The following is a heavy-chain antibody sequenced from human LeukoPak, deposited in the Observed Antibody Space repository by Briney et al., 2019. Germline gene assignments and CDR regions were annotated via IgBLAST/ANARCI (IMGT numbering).Heavy chain of an antibody. CDR1: GASISSSCY. Sequence: SETLSLTCTVSGASISSSCYWGWIRPSPGKGLEWIASIYFRGGTYYNPSLKSRVTISVDATKNVCSLKLTSVAAAETAVYYCVRHIAMGSPLYDWGQGTLVTVSA. D-gene: IGHD6-13*01. CDR2: IYFRGGT. V-gene: IGHV4-39*01. CDR3: VRHIAMGSPLYD. J-gene: IGHJ4*02.